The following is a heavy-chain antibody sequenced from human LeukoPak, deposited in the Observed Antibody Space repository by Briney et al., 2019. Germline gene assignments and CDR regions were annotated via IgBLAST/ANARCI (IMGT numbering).Heavy chain of an antibody. CDR2: ISTTGSST. J-gene: IGHJ4*02. V-gene: IGHV3-64D*09. D-gene: IGHD6-19*01. Sequence: GGSLRLSCSTSGITFSLYPMHWVRQAPGEGLETVSAISTTGSSTYYADSVKGRFTISRDNSKNTLYLQMSSLRPEDTALYYCVKDCPIGWHDCDFWGQGTLVTVSS. CDR1: GITFSLYP. CDR3: VKDCPIGWHDCDF.